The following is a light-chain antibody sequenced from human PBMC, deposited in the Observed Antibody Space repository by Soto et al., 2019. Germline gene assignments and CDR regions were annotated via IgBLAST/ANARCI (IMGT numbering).Light chain of an antibody. CDR1: SSDVGGYEY. V-gene: IGLV2-14*01. J-gene: IGLJ1*01. CDR3: CSYAGSYTFYV. CDR2: DVT. Sequence: QSVLSQPASVSGSPGQSITISCTGTSSDVGGYEYVSWYQHQPDKAPKLIIYDVTNRPSGVSTRFSGSKSGNTASLTISGLQAEDEADYYCCSYAGSYTFYVFGTGTKVTVL.